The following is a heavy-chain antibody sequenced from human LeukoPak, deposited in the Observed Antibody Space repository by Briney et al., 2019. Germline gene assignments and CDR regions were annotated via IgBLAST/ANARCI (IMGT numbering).Heavy chain of an antibody. D-gene: IGHD3-10*01. V-gene: IGHV4-34*01. Sequence: SETLSLTCAVYGGSFSGYYWSWIRQPPGKGLEWIGEINHSGSTNYNPSLKSRVTISVDTSKNQFSLKLSSVTAADTAVYYCARGSTRITMVRGVTNWFDPWGQGTLVTVSS. J-gene: IGHJ5*02. CDR1: GGSFSGYY. CDR3: ARGSTRITMVRGVTNWFDP. CDR2: INHSGST.